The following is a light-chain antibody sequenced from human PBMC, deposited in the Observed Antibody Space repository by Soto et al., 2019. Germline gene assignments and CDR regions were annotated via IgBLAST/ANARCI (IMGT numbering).Light chain of an antibody. V-gene: IGKV1-6*01. Sequence: IQMTQAPSSLSASVLYRVTITFLASQAIRNDLGWYQQKPGKAPNLLIFGASNLQAGVPVRFSASGSGTNFTLTISNLQPEDFASYYCLQDYTYPWTFGQGTKVDIK. J-gene: IGKJ1*01. CDR2: GAS. CDR1: QAIRND. CDR3: LQDYTYPWT.